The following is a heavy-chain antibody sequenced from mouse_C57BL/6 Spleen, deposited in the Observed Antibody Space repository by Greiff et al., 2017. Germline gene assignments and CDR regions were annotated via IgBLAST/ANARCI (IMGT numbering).Heavy chain of an antibody. Sequence: QVQLKESGAELVKPGASVKLSCKASGYTFTEYTIHWVKQRSGQGLEWIGWFYPGSGSIKYNEKFKDKATLTADKSSSTVYMELSRLTSEDSAVYFCARHDIYYYGSSPAWFAYWGQGTLVTVSA. CDR1: GYTFTEYT. D-gene: IGHD1-1*01. CDR3: ARHDIYYYGSSPAWFAY. CDR2: FYPGSGSI. J-gene: IGHJ3*01. V-gene: IGHV1-62-2*01.